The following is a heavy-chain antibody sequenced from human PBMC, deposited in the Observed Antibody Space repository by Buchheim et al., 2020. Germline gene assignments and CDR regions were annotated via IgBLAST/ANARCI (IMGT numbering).Heavy chain of an antibody. CDR1: GFTFSSYG. D-gene: IGHD4-11*01. CDR2: IWFDGSNK. V-gene: IGHV3-33*01. CDR3: ARDWPYIVS. J-gene: IGHJ5*01. Sequence: QVQLVESGGGVVQPGRSLRLSCSTSGFTFSSYGMHWVRQAPGKGLEWVAVIWFDGSNKYYADSVQGRFTISRDNSKKTLYLQMNSLRGEDTAVYYCARDWPYIVSWGQRTL.